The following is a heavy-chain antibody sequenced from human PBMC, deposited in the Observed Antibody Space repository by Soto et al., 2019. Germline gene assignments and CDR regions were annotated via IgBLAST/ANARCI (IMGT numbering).Heavy chain of an antibody. D-gene: IGHD3-3*01. V-gene: IGHV5-51*01. CDR2: IYPSDSDT. CDR3: ARGGVSTRTFDY. CDR1: GYNFAGYW. J-gene: IGHJ4*02. Sequence: GESLKISCKGSGYNFAGYWIAWVRPMPGKGLELVGIIYPSDSDTRYRPSFQGQVTISADKSISSAYLQWSSLRASDTAMYYCARGGVSTRTFDYWGQGTPVTVSS.